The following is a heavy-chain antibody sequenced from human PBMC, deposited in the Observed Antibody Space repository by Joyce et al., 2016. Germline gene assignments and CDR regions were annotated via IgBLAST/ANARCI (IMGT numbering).Heavy chain of an antibody. V-gene: IGHV1-2*06. CDR3: AREASVGSYYDHWTGYYHFDY. CDR2: INPNSGSP. D-gene: IGHD3-3*01. Sequence: QVLLVQSGAEVRKPGASVKVSCKASGYTFTGYFIHWVRQAPGQGLEWMGRINPNSGSPNYEQKLQGRVTRTRDTSLNTVYMELRRLRSDDTALYYCAREASVGSYYDHWTGYYHFDYWGQGTLVPVSS. J-gene: IGHJ4*02. CDR1: GYTFTGYF.